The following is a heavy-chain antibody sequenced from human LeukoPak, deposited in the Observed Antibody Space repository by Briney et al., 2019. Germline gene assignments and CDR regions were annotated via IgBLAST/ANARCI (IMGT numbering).Heavy chain of an antibody. CDR3: TRGALAAGGLSDS. CDR2: IRGKAYGGTT. J-gene: IGHJ4*02. D-gene: IGHD6-13*01. Sequence: GGSLRLSCTASGFTFGDYVISWVRQAPGKGLEWVGFIRGKAYGGTTEDAASVKGRFTISRDDSKSIIYLQMNSLKTEDTAVYYCTRGALAAGGLSDSWGQGTLVTVSS. CDR1: GFTFGDYV. V-gene: IGHV3-49*04.